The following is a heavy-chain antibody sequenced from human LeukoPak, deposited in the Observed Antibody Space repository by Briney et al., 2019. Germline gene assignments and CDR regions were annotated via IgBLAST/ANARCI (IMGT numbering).Heavy chain of an antibody. D-gene: IGHD6-19*01. Sequence: GGSLRLSCAASGFTFSSYGMHWVRQAPGKGLEWVAFIRYDGGNKYYADSVKGRFTISRDNSKNTLYLQMNSLRAEDTAVYYCAKEMAVAGTFDYWGQGTLVTVSS. CDR2: IRYDGGNK. CDR1: GFTFSSYG. J-gene: IGHJ4*02. CDR3: AKEMAVAGTFDY. V-gene: IGHV3-30*02.